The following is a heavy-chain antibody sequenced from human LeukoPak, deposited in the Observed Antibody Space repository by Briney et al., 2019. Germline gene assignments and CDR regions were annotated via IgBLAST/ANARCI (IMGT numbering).Heavy chain of an antibody. CDR2: ISDDGSRQ. Sequence: GGSLSLSCAATGFTFSNYAIHWGRQAPGKGLEWVAFISDDGSRQHYADSVKGRFTISRDNSKNTLNLQMNSLRAEDTAVYYCVKDRTGTYTLDYWGQGTLVTVSS. D-gene: IGHD3-10*01. CDR1: GFTFSNYA. CDR3: VKDRTGTYTLDY. V-gene: IGHV3-30-3*01. J-gene: IGHJ4*02.